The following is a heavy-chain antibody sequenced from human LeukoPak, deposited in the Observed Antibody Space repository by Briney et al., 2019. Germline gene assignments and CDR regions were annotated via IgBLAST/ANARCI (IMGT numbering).Heavy chain of an antibody. CDR3: ARPTPSGYYHPDAFDI. CDR2: IIPIFGTA. CDR1: GGTLSSYA. D-gene: IGHD3-22*01. J-gene: IGHJ3*02. V-gene: IGHV1-69*13. Sequence: SVKVSCKASGGTLSSYAISWVRQAPGQGLEWMGGIIPIFGTANYAQKFQGRVTITADESTSTAYMELSSLRSEDTAVYYCARPTPSGYYHPDAFDIWGQGTMVTVSS.